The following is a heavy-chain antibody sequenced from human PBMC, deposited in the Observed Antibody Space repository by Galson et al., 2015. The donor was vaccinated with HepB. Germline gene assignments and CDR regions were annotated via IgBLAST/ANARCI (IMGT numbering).Heavy chain of an antibody. J-gene: IGHJ4*02. CDR3: ARDLRPYSSSWYAPGFDY. D-gene: IGHD6-13*01. CDR1: GYTFTSYG. Sequence: SVKVSCKASGYTFTSYGISWVRQAPGQGLEWMGWISAYNGNTNYAQKLQGRVTMTTDTSTSTAYMELRSLRSDDTAVYYCARDLRPYSSSWYAPGFDYWGQGTLVTVSS. V-gene: IGHV1-18*01. CDR2: ISAYNGNT.